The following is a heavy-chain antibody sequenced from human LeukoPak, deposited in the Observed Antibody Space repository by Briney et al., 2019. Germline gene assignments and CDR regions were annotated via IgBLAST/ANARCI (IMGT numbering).Heavy chain of an antibody. D-gene: IGHD3-10*01. CDR2: FHPEDGET. CDR3: ATVGNYYDSGRIYYYFDS. CDR1: GYTPTELS. V-gene: IGHV1-24*01. J-gene: IGHJ4*02. Sequence: ASVKVSCKVSGYTPTELSMHWVRQAPVKGLEWMGGFHPEDGETIYAQKFQGRVTMTEDTSTDTAYMELSSLRSEDTAVYYCATVGNYYDSGRIYYYFDSWGQGTLVTVSS.